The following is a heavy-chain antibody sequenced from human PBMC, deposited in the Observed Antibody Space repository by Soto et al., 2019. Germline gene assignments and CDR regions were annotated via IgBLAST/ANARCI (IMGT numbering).Heavy chain of an antibody. J-gene: IGHJ4*02. V-gene: IGHV4-30-2*05. Sequence: SETLSLTCAVSGGSISSGGYSWSWIRQPPGKGLEWIGYIYHSGSTYYHPSLKRRVTISVDTTKNQFSLKLSSVTAADTAVYYCARAPRGNYGYPSYSDDWGQGTLGTVSS. CDR1: GGSISSGGYS. CDR2: IYHSGST. CDR3: ARAPRGNYGYPSYSDD. D-gene: IGHD3-10*01.